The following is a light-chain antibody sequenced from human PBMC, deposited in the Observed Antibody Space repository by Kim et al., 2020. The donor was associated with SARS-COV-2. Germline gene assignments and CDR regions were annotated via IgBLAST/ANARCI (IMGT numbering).Light chain of an antibody. J-gene: IGKJ5*01. CDR2: AAS. CDR1: QSISSY. CDR3: QQSYGTPGT. V-gene: IGKV1-39*01. Sequence: ASVGDRVTITCRASQSISSYLNWYQQKPGKAPKLLIYAASSLQSGVPSRFSGSGSGTDFTLSIRSLQPEDFATYYCQQSYGTPGTFGQGTRLEIK.